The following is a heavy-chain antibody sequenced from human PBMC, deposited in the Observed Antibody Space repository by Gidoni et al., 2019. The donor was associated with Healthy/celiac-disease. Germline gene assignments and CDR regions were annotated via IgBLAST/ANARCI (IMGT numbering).Heavy chain of an antibody. J-gene: IGHJ3*02. CDR2: ISGSGGST. Sequence: EVQLLESGGGLVQPGGSLRLSCAASGFTFSSYAMSWVRQAPGKGLEWVSAISGSGGSTYYADSVKGRFTISRDNSKNTLYLQMNSLRAEDTAVYYCAKDLAYCGGDCYSDSLDAFDIWGQGTMVTVSS. V-gene: IGHV3-23*01. CDR3: AKDLAYCGGDCYSDSLDAFDI. CDR1: GFTFSSYA. D-gene: IGHD2-21*02.